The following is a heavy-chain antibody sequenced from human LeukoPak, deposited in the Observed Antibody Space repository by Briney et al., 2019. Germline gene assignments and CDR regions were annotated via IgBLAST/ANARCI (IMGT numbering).Heavy chain of an antibody. CDR3: ARELRYFDWLNNWFDP. CDR2: IYYSGSP. Sequence: SETLSLTCTVSGGSISSYYWSWIRQPPGKGLEWIGYIYYSGSPNYTPSLKSRVTIPVDTSKNQFSLKLSSVTAADTAVYYCARELRYFDWLNNWFDPWGQGTLVTVSS. J-gene: IGHJ5*02. D-gene: IGHD3-9*01. V-gene: IGHV4-59*01. CDR1: GGSISSYY.